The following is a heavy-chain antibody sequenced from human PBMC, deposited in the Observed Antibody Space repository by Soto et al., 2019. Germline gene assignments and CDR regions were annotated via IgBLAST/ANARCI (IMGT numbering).Heavy chain of an antibody. CDR1: GFTFSSYA. J-gene: IGHJ3*02. D-gene: IGHD6-13*01. V-gene: IGHV3-23*01. CDR3: AKDMRGSSWPYDAFDI. Sequence: GGSLRLSCAASGFTFSSYAMSWVRQAPGKGLEWVSAISGSGGSTYYADSVKGRFTISRDNSKNTLYLQMNSLRAEDTAVYYCAKDMRGSSWPYDAFDIWGQGTMVTVSS. CDR2: ISGSGGST.